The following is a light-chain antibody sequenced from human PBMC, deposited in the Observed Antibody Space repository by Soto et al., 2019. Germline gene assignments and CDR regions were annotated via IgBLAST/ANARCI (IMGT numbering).Light chain of an antibody. CDR3: LLDFRYFWA. CDR1: QNIDNW. V-gene: IGKV1-5*01. CDR2: AAS. J-gene: IGKJ1*01. Sequence: DVQMTQSPSTLSASVGDRVTITCRASQNIDNWLAWYQQKPGKAPKLLIYAASTLQSGVPSRFSGSGSGTDFTLTISSLQPEDFATYYCLLDFRYFWAFGQGTKVDIK.